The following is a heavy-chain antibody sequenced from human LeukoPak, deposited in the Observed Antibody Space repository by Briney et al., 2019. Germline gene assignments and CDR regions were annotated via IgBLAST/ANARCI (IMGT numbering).Heavy chain of an antibody. CDR2: IKSKTNGGTI. Sequence: PGGSLRLSCAASGFTFINAWMSWVRQAPGKGLEWVGRIKSKTNGGTIDYAAPVKGRFTISRDDSKTTLYLQMSSLKTEDTAVYFCTTEGPRFWTGYDPIDYWGKGTLVTVSS. J-gene: IGHJ4*02. CDR1: GFTFINAW. V-gene: IGHV3-15*01. D-gene: IGHD3/OR15-3a*01. CDR3: TTEGPRFWTGYDPIDY.